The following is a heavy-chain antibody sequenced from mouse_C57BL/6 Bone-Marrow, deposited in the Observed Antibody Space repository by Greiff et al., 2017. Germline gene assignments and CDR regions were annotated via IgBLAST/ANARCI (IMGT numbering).Heavy chain of an antibody. V-gene: IGHV1-4*01. CDR2: INPSSGYT. CDR3: ARSGGLTTGYAMDY. D-gene: IGHD1-1*01. J-gene: IGHJ4*01. Sequence: VQLQQSGAELARPGASVKMSCKASGYTFTSYTMHWVKQRPGQGLEWIGYINPSSGYTKYNQKFKDKATLTADKSSSTAYMQLSSLTSEYSAVYYCARSGGLTTGYAMDYWGQGTSVTVSS. CDR1: GYTFTSYT.